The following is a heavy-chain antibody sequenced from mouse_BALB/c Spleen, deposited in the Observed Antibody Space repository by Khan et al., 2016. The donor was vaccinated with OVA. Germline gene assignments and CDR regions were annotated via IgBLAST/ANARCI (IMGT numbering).Heavy chain of an antibody. CDR3: ASGGYWYVDV. CDR1: GYTFTNYG. V-gene: IGHV9-3-1*01. J-gene: IGHJ1*01. CDR2: INTYTGEP. Sequence: QIQLVQSGPELKKPGETVKISCKASGYTFTNYGMNWVKQAPGKGLKWMGWINTYTGEPTYVDDFKGRFAFSLETSASTAYFQINNLKNEDTATYFCASGGYWYVDVWGAGTTVTVSS. D-gene: IGHD1-1*02.